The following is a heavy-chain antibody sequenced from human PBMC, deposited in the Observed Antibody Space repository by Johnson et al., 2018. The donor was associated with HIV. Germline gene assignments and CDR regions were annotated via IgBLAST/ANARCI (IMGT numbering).Heavy chain of an antibody. CDR3: TTGQLERRSPNDAFDI. Sequence: VQLVESGGGVVRPGGSLRLSCAASGFTFSSYAMHWVRQAPGKGLEWVAVISSDGSTKYYAAVMNGRFTTSRDNTKNTLYLKMNSLKTENTAVYYCTTGQLERRSPNDAFDIWGQGTMVTVSS. CDR2: ISSDGSTK. J-gene: IGHJ3*02. D-gene: IGHD1-1*01. CDR1: GFTFSSYA. V-gene: IGHV3-30-3*01.